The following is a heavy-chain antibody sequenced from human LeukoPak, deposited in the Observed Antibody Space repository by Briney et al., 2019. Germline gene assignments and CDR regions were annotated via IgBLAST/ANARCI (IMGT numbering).Heavy chain of an antibody. Sequence: GGSLRLSCAASGFTFSDYYMSWFRQAPGKGLECISYLNSSGGPTYYADSVKGRFTVSGDNAKNSLYLQMNSLRAEDTAVYYCARDSSGYYYDSSGLGGYYFDYWGQGTLVTVSS. V-gene: IGHV3-11*01. D-gene: IGHD3-22*01. CDR3: ARDSSGYYYDSSGLGGYYFDY. CDR2: LNSSGGPT. J-gene: IGHJ4*02. CDR1: GFTFSDYY.